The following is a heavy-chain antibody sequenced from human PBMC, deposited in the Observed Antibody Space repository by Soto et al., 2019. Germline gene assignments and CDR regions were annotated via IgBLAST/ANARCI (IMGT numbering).Heavy chain of an antibody. V-gene: IGHV3-15*07. J-gene: IGHJ3*01. CDR2: IKSKSQGGTA. Sequence: QLVESGGGLVKPGGSLRLSCAASGFTFTDAWMNWVRQAPGKGLEWVGRIKSKSQGGTADYAAPVTGRFAISRDDSKNTLYLQMNSLQTDDTALYYRVTEREGSVTLLRGLQPCAFDVWGLGTMVTVAS. D-gene: IGHD3-10*01. CDR3: VTEREGSVTLLRGLQPCAFDV. CDR1: GFTFTDAW.